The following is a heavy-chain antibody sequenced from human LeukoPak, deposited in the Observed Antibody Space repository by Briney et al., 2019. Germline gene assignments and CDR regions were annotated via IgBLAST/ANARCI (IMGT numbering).Heavy chain of an antibody. CDR1: GVSISDYH. J-gene: IGHJ6*02. D-gene: IGHD6-13*01. CDR2: FSYSGST. CDR3: ARDRIAAAGAGYYYYGMDV. V-gene: IGHV4-59*01. Sequence: SETLSLTCSVSGVSISDYHWIWIRQPPAKGLEWMGYFSYSGSTRYNPSLKSRVTMSIDTSKNQFSLRLISVAAADTAVYYCARDRIAAAGAGYYYYGMDVWGQGTTVTVSS.